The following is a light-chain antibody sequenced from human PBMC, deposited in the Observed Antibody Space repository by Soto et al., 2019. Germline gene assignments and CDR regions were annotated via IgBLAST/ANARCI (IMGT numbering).Light chain of an antibody. CDR2: ANI. Sequence: QSVLTQPPSASGTPGQRVTISCSGSTSNIGGNTVNWYQQLPGTAPKLLIYANINRPSGVPARFSASKSGTSASLAITGLQAEDEAYYYCQSYDSSLSGFVVFGGGTKVTVL. V-gene: IGLV1-40*01. CDR3: QSYDSSLSGFVV. CDR1: TSNIGGNT. J-gene: IGLJ2*01.